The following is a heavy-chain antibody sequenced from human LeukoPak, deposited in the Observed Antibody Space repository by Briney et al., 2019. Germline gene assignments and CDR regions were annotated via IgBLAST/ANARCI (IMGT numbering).Heavy chain of an antibody. J-gene: IGHJ4*02. D-gene: IGHD2-2*01. CDR1: GFTFSSYS. CDR2: ISSSSSSTI. V-gene: IGHV3-48*01. CDR3: ARAPILAGYCSSTTCHGPY. Sequence: GGSLRLSCAASGFTFSSYSMNWVRQAPGKGLEWVSYISSSSSSTIYYADSVKGRFTISRDNAKNSLYLQMNSLRAEDTAVYYCARAPILAGYCSSTTCHGPYWGQGTLVTVSS.